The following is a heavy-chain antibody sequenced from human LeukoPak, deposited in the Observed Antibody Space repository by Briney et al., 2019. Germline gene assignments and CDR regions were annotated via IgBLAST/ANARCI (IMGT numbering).Heavy chain of an antibody. CDR2: IFYRGST. V-gene: IGHV4-59*08. Sequence: SETLSLTCSVPGAPLGDYSWGWFRQPPGKRLEWIGNIFYRGSTNYDPSFKSRVSLSMDMSKSQFSLKMTSRTAADTAVYYCATFLTGYFDYWGQGELVIVSS. D-gene: IGHD2/OR15-2a*01. CDR1: GAPLGDYS. J-gene: IGHJ4*02. CDR3: ATFLTGYFDY.